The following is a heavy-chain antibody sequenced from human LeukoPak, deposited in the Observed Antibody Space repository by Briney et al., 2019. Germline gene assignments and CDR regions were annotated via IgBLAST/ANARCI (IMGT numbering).Heavy chain of an antibody. Sequence: GGSLRLSCAASGFTFSSYGMSWVRQAPGKGLEWVSTISSSGGSTYYADSVKGRFTISRDNSKNTLYLQMNSLRAEDTAVYYCAKQEDIWFGELLPVDYWGQGTLVTVSS. V-gene: IGHV3-23*01. CDR2: ISSSGGST. CDR3: AKQEDIWFGELLPVDY. CDR1: GFTFSSYG. J-gene: IGHJ4*02. D-gene: IGHD3-10*01.